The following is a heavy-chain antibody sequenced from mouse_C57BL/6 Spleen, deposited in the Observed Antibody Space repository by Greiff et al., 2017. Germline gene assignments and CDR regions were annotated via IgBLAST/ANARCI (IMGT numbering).Heavy chain of an antibody. CDR2: IRSKSNNYAT. Sequence: EVQGVESGGGLVQPKGSLKLSCAASGFSFNTYAMNWVRQAPGKGLEWVARIRSKSNNYATYYADSVKDRFTISRDDSESLLYLQMNNLKTKDTAMYYCGRQDTTSGFACWGQGTLVTVSA. V-gene: IGHV10-1*01. J-gene: IGHJ3*01. CDR3: GRQDTTSGFAC. D-gene: IGHD1-1*01. CDR1: GFSFNTYA.